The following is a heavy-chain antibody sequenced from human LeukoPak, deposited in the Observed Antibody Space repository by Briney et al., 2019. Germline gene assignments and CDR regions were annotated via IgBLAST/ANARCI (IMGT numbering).Heavy chain of an antibody. V-gene: IGHV5-51*01. CDR1: GYTFTNYW. CDR2: IYPGDSDT. CDR3: ARSVSGSYPTFGY. J-gene: IGHJ4*02. D-gene: IGHD1-26*01. Sequence: GESLKISCKASGYTFTNYWIGWVRQMPGKGLEWMGIIYPGDSDTRYSPSFQGQVTISADKSITTAYLQWSGLKASDTAMYYCARSVSGSYPTFGYWGQGTLVTVSS.